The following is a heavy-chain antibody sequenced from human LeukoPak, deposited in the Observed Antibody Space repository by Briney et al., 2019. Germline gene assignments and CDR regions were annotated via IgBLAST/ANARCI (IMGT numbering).Heavy chain of an antibody. D-gene: IGHD6-13*01. CDR2: IRYDGSNK. CDR3: ARGPGSSWYSDY. V-gene: IGHV3-30*02. J-gene: IGHJ4*02. CDR1: GFTFSSYG. Sequence: GGXLRLSCAASGFTFSSYGMHWVRQAPGKGLEWVAFIRYDGSNKYYADSVKGRFTISRDNSKNTLYLQMNSLRAEDTAVYYCARGPGSSWYSDYWGQGTLVTVSS.